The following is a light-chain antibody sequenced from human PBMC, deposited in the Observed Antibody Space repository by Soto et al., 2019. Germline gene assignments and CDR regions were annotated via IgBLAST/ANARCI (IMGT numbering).Light chain of an antibody. V-gene: IGKV3-20*01. CDR1: QSVRSSH. J-gene: IGKJ1*01. CDR2: GAS. Sequence: EIVLTQSPGTLSLSPGESAALSCRASQSVRSSHLAWYQQKPGQAPRLLIYGASSRATGIPNRFSGSGSGTDFTLTISRLEPEDFAVYYCQQYGNSPQTFGQGTKVDI. CDR3: QQYGNSPQT.